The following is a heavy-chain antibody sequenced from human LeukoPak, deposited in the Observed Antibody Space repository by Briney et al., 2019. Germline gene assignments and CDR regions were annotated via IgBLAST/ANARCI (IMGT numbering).Heavy chain of an antibody. J-gene: IGHJ6*02. D-gene: IGHD2-2*01. CDR2: IFNSGST. Sequence: PSQTLSLTCTVSGDSIRSGGYYWTWIRQHPEKGLERIGYIFNSGSTYYNPSLKSRVTISEDTSKNQFSLNLTSVTAADTAVYYCARDRGRVRGYYYAMDVWGQGTTVTVSS. CDR1: GDSIRSGGYY. V-gene: IGHV4-31*03. CDR3: ARDRGRVRGYYYAMDV.